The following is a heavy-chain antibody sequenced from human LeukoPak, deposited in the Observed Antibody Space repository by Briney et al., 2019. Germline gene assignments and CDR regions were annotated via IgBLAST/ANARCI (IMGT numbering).Heavy chain of an antibody. CDR3: TRNNWGIDY. Sequence: AGGSLRLSCAASGFTVSSNYMSWVRQAPGKGLVWVSRINYYGDITKYADSVRGRFTVSRDNAKNMLFLQMDSLRAEDTALYYCTRNNWGIDYWGQGTLVTVSS. CDR2: INYYGDIT. J-gene: IGHJ4*02. CDR1: GFTVSSNY. V-gene: IGHV3-74*01. D-gene: IGHD7-27*01.